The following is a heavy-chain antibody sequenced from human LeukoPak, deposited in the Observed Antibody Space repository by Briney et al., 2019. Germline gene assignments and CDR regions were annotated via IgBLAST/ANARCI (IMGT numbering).Heavy chain of an antibody. D-gene: IGHD3-3*01. CDR3: ARDPVSVGLRINSDY. CDR2: ISNDGRNK. J-gene: IGHJ4*02. CDR1: GFAFSSYA. V-gene: IGHV3-30*04. Sequence: GRSLRLSCAASGFAFSSYAMHWVRQAPSKGLEWVALISNDGRNKYHADSVKGRFTISRDNSKNTVYLQMNSLRAEDTAVYYCARDPVSVGLRINSDYWGQGTLVTVSS.